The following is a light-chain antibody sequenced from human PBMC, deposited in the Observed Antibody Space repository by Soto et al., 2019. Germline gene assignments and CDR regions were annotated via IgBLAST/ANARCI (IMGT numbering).Light chain of an antibody. J-gene: IGKJ2*01. V-gene: IGKV3-11*01. CDR2: DAS. CDR1: QSVSSY. CDR3: QQRSNGPPYT. Sequence: EIVLTQSQATLSLSPGERATLSCRASQSVSSYLAWYKQKPGQAPRLLIYDASNRATGIPARFSGSGSGTDFTLTISSLEPEDFSVYYCQQRSNGPPYTVGQGTKLEIK.